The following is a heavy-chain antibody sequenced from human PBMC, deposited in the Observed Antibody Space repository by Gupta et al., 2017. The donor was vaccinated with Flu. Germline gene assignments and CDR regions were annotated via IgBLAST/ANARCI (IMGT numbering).Heavy chain of an antibody. V-gene: IGHV3-11*05. D-gene: IGHD3-22*01. CDR3: ARGPSDSSGYSDAFDI. CDR2: ISSSSSYT. J-gene: IGHJ3*02. CDR1: GFTFSDYY. Sequence: QVQLVESGGGLVKPGGSLRLSCAASGFTFSDYYMSWIRQAPGKGLDGVSYISSSSSYTNYADSVKGRFTISRDNAKNSLYLQMNSLRAEETAVYYCARGPSDSSGYSDAFDIWGQGTMVTVSS.